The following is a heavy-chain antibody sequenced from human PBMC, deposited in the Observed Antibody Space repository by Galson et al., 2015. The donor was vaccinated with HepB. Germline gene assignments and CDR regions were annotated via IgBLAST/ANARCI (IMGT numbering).Heavy chain of an antibody. CDR2: VYYTGST. V-gene: IGHV4-59*01. Sequence: SETLSLTCTVSGASMRAYYWSWIRQSPEKGLEWIGYVYYTGSTDYNPSLKSRVTISVDTSKNQFSLKVNSVTAADTAMYYCAREKSDLVTVDRINWYFDLWGRGALVTVSS. J-gene: IGHJ2*01. CDR3: AREKSDLVTVDRINWYFDL. CDR1: GASMRAYY. D-gene: IGHD2-21*02.